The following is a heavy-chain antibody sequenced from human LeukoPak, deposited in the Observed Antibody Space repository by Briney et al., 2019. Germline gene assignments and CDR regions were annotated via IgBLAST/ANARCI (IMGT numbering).Heavy chain of an antibody. Sequence: SVKVSCKASGGTFSSYAISWVRQAPGQGLEWMGRIIPILGIANYAQKFRGRVTITADKSTSTAYMELSSLRSEDTAVYYCARGSREYQLLDDCWGQGTLVTVSS. CDR2: IIPILGIA. V-gene: IGHV1-69*04. CDR1: GGTFSSYA. D-gene: IGHD2-2*01. CDR3: ARGSREYQLLDDC. J-gene: IGHJ4*02.